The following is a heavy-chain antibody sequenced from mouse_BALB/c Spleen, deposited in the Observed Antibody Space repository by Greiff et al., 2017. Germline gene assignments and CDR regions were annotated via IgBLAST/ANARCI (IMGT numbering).Heavy chain of an antibody. CDR3: AREGYFDY. Sequence: EVQLVESGGGLVKPGGSLKLSCAASGFTFSSYAMSWVRQTPEKRLEWVASISSGGSTYYPDSVKGRFTISRDNARNILYLQMSSLRSEDTAMYYCAREGYFDYWGQGTTLTVSS. J-gene: IGHJ2*01. CDR1: GFTFSSYA. CDR2: ISSGGST. V-gene: IGHV5-6-5*01.